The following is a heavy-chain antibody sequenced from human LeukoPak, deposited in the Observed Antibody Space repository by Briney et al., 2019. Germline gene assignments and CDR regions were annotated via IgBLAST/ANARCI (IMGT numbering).Heavy chain of an antibody. V-gene: IGHV1-18*01. CDR3: ARGGGYCSGGSCDFDY. D-gene: IGHD2-15*01. CDR1: GGTFSSYA. Sequence: GASVKVSCKASGGTFSSYAISWVRQAPGQGLEWMGWISAYNGNTNYAQKLQGRVTMTTDTSTSTAYMELRSLRSDDTAVYYCARGGGYCSGGSCDFDYWGQGTLVTVSS. CDR2: ISAYNGNT. J-gene: IGHJ4*02.